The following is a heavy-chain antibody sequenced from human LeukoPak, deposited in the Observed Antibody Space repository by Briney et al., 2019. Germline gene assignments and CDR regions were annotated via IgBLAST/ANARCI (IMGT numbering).Heavy chain of an antibody. CDR3: ARDRGEMYSSGWYSYYYYMDV. Sequence: SETLSLTCTVSGGSISSGSYYWSWIRQPAGKGLEWIGRIYTSGSTNYNPSLKSRVTISVDTSKNQFSLKLNSVTAADTAVYYCARDRGEMYSSGWYSYYYYMDVWGKGTTVTVSS. CDR1: GGSISSGSYY. J-gene: IGHJ6*03. D-gene: IGHD6-19*01. CDR2: IYTSGST. V-gene: IGHV4-61*02.